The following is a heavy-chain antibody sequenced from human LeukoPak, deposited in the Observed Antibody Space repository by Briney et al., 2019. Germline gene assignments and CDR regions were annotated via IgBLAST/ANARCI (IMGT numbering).Heavy chain of an antibody. CDR1: GGSISNYD. CDR2: IYYSGST. D-gene: IGHD3-10*01. Sequence: PSETLSLTCTVSGGSISNYDWNWIRQSPGEGLEWIGYIYYSGSTSYKPSLESRLTIAVDTSRNQFSLTLSSVTAADTAVYYCARSDNYGSGTFSPFDYWGQGTPVTVSS. J-gene: IGHJ4*02. V-gene: IGHV4-59*08. CDR3: ARSDNYGSGTFSPFDY.